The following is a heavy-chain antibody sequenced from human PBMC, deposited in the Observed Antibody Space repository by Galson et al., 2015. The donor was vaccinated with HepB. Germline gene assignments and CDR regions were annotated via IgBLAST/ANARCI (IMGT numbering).Heavy chain of an antibody. CDR2: IKQDGSEK. D-gene: IGHD3-10*01. CDR3: ARLITRVRGATGGGIEYYYGMDV. J-gene: IGHJ6*02. V-gene: IGHV3-7*03. CDR1: GFTFSSYW. Sequence: SLRLSCAASGFTFSSYWMSWVRQAPGKGLEWVANIKQDGSEKYYVDSVKGRFTISRDNAKNSLYLQMNSLRAEDTAVYYCARLITRVRGATGGGIEYYYGMDVWGQGTTVTVSS.